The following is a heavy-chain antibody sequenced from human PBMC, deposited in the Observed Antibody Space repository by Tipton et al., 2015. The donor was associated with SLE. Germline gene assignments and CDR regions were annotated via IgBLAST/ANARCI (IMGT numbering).Heavy chain of an antibody. CDR2: THDDDET. V-gene: IGHV3-53*05. J-gene: IGHJ4*02. CDR3: ARDFSQYDSAERGY. CDR1: GLVVYSRY. Sequence: SLRLSCAASGLVVYSRYMSWVRQAPGKGLEWVSLTHDDDETYYADSVKGRFTISRDTSQNTLYLQMNSLRPEDTAVYYCARDFSQYDSAERGYWGQGTVVTVSS. D-gene: IGHD3-3*01.